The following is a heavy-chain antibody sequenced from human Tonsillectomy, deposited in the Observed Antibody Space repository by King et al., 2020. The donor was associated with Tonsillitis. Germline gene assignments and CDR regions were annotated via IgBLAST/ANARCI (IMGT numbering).Heavy chain of an antibody. Sequence: QLVQSGGGVVQPGRSLRLSCAASGFTFSSYGMHWVRQAPGKGLEWVAVISSDGRTRYYADSVMGRFTISRDNSKNTLYLQMNFLRAEDTAVYYCARDPGDGCNSGVDDGGQGTRVTGSS. CDR2: ISSDGRTR. D-gene: IGHD4-23*01. V-gene: IGHV3-33*05. CDR1: GFTFSSYG. J-gene: IGHJ4*02. CDR3: ARDPGDGCNSGVDD.